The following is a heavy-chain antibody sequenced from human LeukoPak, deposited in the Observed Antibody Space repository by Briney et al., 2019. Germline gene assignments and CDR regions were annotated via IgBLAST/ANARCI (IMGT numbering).Heavy chain of an antibody. V-gene: IGHV1-69*13. J-gene: IGHJ5*02. CDR1: GGTFSSYA. D-gene: IGHD2-2*01. Sequence: SVKVSCKASGGTFSSYAISWVRQAPGQGLEWMGGIIPIFGTANYAQKFQGRVTITADESTSTAYMEPSSLRSEDTAVYYCARVVVPAAFSGWSDPWGQGTLVTVSS. CDR2: IIPIFGTA. CDR3: ARVVVPAAFSGWSDP.